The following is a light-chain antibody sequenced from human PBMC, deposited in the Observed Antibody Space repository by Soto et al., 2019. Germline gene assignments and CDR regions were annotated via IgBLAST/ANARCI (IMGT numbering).Light chain of an antibody. J-gene: IGLJ2*01. CDR2: DVS. CDR1: SADVGGYNF. V-gene: IGLV2-14*03. CDR3: SSYTSSRTHVV. Sequence: QSVLTQPASVSGSPGQSITISCTGTSADVGGYNFVSWYQHHPGKAPKLMIYDVSNRPSGVSNRFSGSKSANTDSLTISGLQAEDEADYYCSSYTSSRTHVVFGGGTKLTVL.